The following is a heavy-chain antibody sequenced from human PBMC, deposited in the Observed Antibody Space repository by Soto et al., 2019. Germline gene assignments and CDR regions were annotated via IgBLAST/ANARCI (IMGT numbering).Heavy chain of an antibody. Sequence: DVQLVESGGGLVKTGGSLRLSCEVSGFSFSISAMNWVRQAPGKGLEWVSSINSGSTSARYADSVKGRYTISRDNANNSLSLHMNSLTIEDTAVYYCARGGGSLNYWGQGTLVTVSS. V-gene: IGHV3-21*02. D-gene: IGHD2-15*01. CDR2: INSGSTSA. CDR3: ARGGGSLNY. J-gene: IGHJ4*02. CDR1: GFSFSISA.